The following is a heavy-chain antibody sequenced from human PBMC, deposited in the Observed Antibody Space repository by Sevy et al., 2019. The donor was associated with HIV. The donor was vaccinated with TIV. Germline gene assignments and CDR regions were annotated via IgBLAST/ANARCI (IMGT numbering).Heavy chain of an antibody. CDR3: ARDLPPSATTVAHFDY. CDR1: GFTFSSYE. V-gene: IGHV3-48*03. CDR2: FSNSGSTI. J-gene: IGHJ4*02. D-gene: IGHD4-17*01. Sequence: GGSLRLSCAASGFTFSSYEMNWVRQAPEKGLEWVSCFSNSGSTIYYSDSVKGRFTISRDNAKNSLYLQMISLRVEDTAVYYCARDLPPSATTVAHFDYWGRGTLVTVSS.